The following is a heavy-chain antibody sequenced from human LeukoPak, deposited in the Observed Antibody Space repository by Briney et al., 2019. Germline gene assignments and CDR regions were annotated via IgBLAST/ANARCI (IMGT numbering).Heavy chain of an antibody. J-gene: IGHJ4*02. CDR3: TADFVVVPAAPNFDY. Sequence: KTGGSLRLSCAASGFTFSNAWMTWVRQAPGKGLEWVGRIKSKTDGGTTDYAAPVKGRFTISRDDSKNTLFLQMNSLKTEDTALYYCTADFVVVPAAPNFDYWGQGTLVTVSS. CDR1: GFTFSNAW. D-gene: IGHD2-2*01. CDR2: IKSKTDGGTT. V-gene: IGHV3-15*01.